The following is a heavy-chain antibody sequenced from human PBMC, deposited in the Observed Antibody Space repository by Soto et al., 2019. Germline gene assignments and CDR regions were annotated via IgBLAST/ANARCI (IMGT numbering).Heavy chain of an antibody. J-gene: IGHJ4*02. CDR3: ATVKVATVSYYFDY. D-gene: IGHD2-15*01. Sequence: ASVKVSCKASEYTFTDYYIHWVRQAPGQGLEWMGWINPNSGGTNYAQTFQGWVTMTRDTSISTAYMELRNLRSDDTAVYYCATVKVATVSYYFDYWGQGTLVTAPQ. V-gene: IGHV1-2*04. CDR1: EYTFTDYY. CDR2: INPNSGGT.